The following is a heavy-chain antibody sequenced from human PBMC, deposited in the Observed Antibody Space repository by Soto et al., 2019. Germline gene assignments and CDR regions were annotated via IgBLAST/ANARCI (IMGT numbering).Heavy chain of an antibody. CDR1: GYTFINYG. Sequence: QVQLVQSGAEVKNPGASVKVSCKASGYTFINYGISWVRPAPGQELEWMGRISGYNGNTNYAQKLQGRVTMTTDTYTSTAYMELRSLRSDDTAVYYCARSPIAATGSLDYWCQGTLVTVSS. J-gene: IGHJ4*02. V-gene: IGHV1-18*01. D-gene: IGHD6-13*01. CDR3: ARSPIAATGSLDY. CDR2: ISGYNGNT.